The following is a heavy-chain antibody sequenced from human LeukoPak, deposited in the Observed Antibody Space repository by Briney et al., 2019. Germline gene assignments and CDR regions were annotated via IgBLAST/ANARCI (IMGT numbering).Heavy chain of an antibody. D-gene: IGHD3-10*01. J-gene: IGHJ6*02. CDR3: ARVQRDGSGSYHPFYGMDV. CDR2: IYYSGST. Sequence: SETLSLTCTVSGGSISSSSYYWGWIRQPPGKGLEWIGSIYYSGSTYYNPSLKSRVTISVDTSKNQFSLKLSSVTAADTAVYYCARVQRDGSGSYHPFYGMDVWGQGTTVTVSS. CDR1: GGSISSSSYY. V-gene: IGHV4-39*07.